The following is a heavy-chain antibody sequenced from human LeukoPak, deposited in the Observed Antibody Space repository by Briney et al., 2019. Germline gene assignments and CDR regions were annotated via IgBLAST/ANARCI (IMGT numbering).Heavy chain of an antibody. CDR1: GFTFDDYA. J-gene: IGHJ3*02. Sequence: GRSLRLSCAASGFTFDDYAMHWVRQAPGNGLEWVSCISWNSGSIVYADSVKGRFTISRDNAKNSLYLQMNSLRAEDMALYYCAKTTGAFDIWGQGTMVTVSS. CDR2: ISWNSGSI. CDR3: AKTTGAFDI. V-gene: IGHV3-9*03. D-gene: IGHD1-14*01.